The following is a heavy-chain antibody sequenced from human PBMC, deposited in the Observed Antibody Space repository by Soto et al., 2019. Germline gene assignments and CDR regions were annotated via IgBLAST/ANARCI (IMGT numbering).Heavy chain of an antibody. CDR1: GYSFTSYW. J-gene: IGHJ6*02. V-gene: IGHV5-10-1*01. CDR3: ARQVGTGASVYYYYGMDV. Sequence: GESLKISCTGSGYSFTSYWISWVRQMPGKGLEWMGRIDPSDSYTNYSPSFQGHVTISADKSISTAYLQWSSLKASDTAMYYCARQVGTGASVYYYYGMDVWGQGTTVTVSS. D-gene: IGHD1-26*01. CDR2: IDPSDSYT.